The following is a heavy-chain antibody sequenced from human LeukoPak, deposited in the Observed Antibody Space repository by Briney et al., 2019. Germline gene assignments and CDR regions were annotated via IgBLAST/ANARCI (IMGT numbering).Heavy chain of an antibody. V-gene: IGHV3-7*04. CDR2: IKQDGSEK. Sequence: GGSLRLSCAASGFTFSSHAMSWVRQAPGKGLEWVANIKQDGSEKYYVDSVKGRFTISRDNAKDSLYLQMNSLRAEDTAVYYCARGVYGYGSGSYDYWGQGTLVTVSS. J-gene: IGHJ4*02. CDR3: ARGVYGYGSGSYDY. D-gene: IGHD3-10*01. CDR1: GFTFSSHA.